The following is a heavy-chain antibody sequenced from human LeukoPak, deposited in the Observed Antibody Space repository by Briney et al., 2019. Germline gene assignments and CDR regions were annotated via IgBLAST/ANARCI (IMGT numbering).Heavy chain of an antibody. CDR1: GFTFSSYW. D-gene: IGHD2-15*01. CDR3: AREEIEVVAPLV. Sequence: PGGSLRLSCAASGFTFSSYWMHWVRHAPGKGLVWVSRINSDGSSTSYADSVKGRFTISRDNSENTLYLQMNSLRAEDTAVYYCAREEIEVVAPLVWGQGTLVTVSS. CDR2: INSDGSST. V-gene: IGHV3-74*01. J-gene: IGHJ4*02.